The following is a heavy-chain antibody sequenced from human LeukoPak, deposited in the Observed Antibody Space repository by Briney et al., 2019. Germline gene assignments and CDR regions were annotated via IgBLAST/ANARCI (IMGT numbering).Heavy chain of an antibody. D-gene: IGHD3-22*01. V-gene: IGHV4-59*01. Sequence: SETLSLTCAVSGGSISGYYWSWIRQSPDKGLEWIGYIYYSGSTNYNPSLQSRVTISVDTSKNQFSLKLSSVTAADTAVYYCARVAIPYDISPYYDGYMDVWGKGTTVTVSS. CDR2: IYYSGST. J-gene: IGHJ6*03. CDR3: ARVAIPYDISPYYDGYMDV. CDR1: GGSISGYY.